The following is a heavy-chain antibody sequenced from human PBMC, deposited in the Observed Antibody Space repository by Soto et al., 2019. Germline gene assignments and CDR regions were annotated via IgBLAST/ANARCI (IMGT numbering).Heavy chain of an antibody. CDR3: AKQDYDSSGYYLVRHYFDY. Sequence: VGSLRLSCAASGFTFSSYAMSWVRQAPGKGLEWVSAISGSGGSTYYADSVKGRFTISRDNSKNTLYLQMNSLRAEDTAVYYCAKQDYDSSGYYLVRHYFDYWGQGTLVTVSS. D-gene: IGHD3-22*01. CDR1: GFTFSSYA. J-gene: IGHJ4*02. V-gene: IGHV3-23*01. CDR2: ISGSGGST.